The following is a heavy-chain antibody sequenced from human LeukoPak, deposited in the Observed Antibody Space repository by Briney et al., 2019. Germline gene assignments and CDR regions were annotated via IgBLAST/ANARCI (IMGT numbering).Heavy chain of an antibody. J-gene: IGHJ4*02. V-gene: IGHV3-7*01. CDR1: GFTFSSYW. CDR3: ARDAWKDRYFDY. D-gene: IGHD1-1*01. CDR2: IKLDGSEK. Sequence: PGGSLRLSYAASGFTFSSYWMSWVRQAPGRGLEWVANIKLDGSEKWYADSVKGRFTISRDIAKTSLFMQMNSLRAEDTAVYYCARDAWKDRYFDYWGQGTLVTVSS.